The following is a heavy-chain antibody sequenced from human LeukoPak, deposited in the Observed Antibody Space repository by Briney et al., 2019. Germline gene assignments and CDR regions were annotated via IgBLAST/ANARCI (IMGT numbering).Heavy chain of an antibody. V-gene: IGHV3-21*04. CDR1: GFTFSSYS. D-gene: IGHD3-3*01. Sequence: GGSLRLSCAASGFTFSSYSMNWVRQAPGKGLEWVSSISSSSSYIYYADSVKGRFTISRDNSKNTLYLQMNSLRAEDAAVYYCAKEISSQRITIFGVVDYWGQGTLVTVSS. CDR2: ISSSSSYI. CDR3: AKEISSQRITIFGVVDY. J-gene: IGHJ4*02.